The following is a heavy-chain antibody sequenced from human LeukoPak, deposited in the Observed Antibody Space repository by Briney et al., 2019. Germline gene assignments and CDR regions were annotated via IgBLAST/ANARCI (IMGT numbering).Heavy chain of an antibody. CDR2: ISGSRI. CDR3: AKTLTGGSSFDY. D-gene: IGHD3-9*01. V-gene: IGHV3-23*01. J-gene: IGHJ4*02. CDR1: GFTFSSYA. Sequence: GGSLRLSCAASGFTFSSYAMSWVRQAPGKGLEWVSGISGSRIYYADSVKGRFTISRDNSKNTLYLHMNSLRAEDTAVYYCAKTLTGGSSFDYWGQGTLVTVSS.